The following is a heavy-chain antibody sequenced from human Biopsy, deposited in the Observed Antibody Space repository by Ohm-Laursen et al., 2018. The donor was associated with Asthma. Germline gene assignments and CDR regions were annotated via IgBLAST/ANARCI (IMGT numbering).Heavy chain of an antibody. V-gene: IGHV3-9*01. CDR1: GFRFSDYG. CDR2: ISWNSGSI. D-gene: IGHD2-21*01. Sequence: SLRLSCTASGFRFSDYGMHWVRQAPGKGLEWVSGISWNSGSIGYADSVKGRFTISRDNAKNSLYLQMNSLRVEDTALYYCAKATLGDIGKDYWGQGTLVTVSS. CDR3: AKATLGDIGKDY. J-gene: IGHJ4*02.